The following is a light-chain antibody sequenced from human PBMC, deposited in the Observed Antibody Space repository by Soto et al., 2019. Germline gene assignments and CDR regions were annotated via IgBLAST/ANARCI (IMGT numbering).Light chain of an antibody. CDR1: ESISYW. Sequence: DIPMTQSPSTLYASVGDSVTITGRASESISYWLAWYQLKPGKAPKFLIYDASTLKTGVPSRFSGSGSGTEFTLTISSLQPDDFATYYCQQYNGLSYTFGQGTKREI. J-gene: IGKJ2*01. CDR3: QQYNGLSYT. V-gene: IGKV1-5*01. CDR2: DAS.